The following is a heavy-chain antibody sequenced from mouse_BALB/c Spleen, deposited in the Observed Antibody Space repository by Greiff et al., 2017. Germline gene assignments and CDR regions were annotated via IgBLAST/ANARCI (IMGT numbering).Heavy chain of an antibody. D-gene: IGHD2-1*01. CDR1: GYSITSDYA. Sequence: EVMLVESGPGLVKPSQSLSLTCTVTGYSITSDYAWNWIRQFPGNKLEWMGYISYSGSTSYNPSLKSRISITRDTSKNQFFLQLNSVTTEDTATYYCASKGNFYYAMDYWGQGTSVTVSS. CDR2: ISYSGST. CDR3: ASKGNFYYAMDY. J-gene: IGHJ4*01. V-gene: IGHV3-2*02.